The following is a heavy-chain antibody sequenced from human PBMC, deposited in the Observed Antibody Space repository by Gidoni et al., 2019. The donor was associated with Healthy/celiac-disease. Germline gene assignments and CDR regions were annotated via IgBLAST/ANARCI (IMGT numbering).Heavy chain of an antibody. CDR2: INAGNGNT. D-gene: IGHD2-8*01. V-gene: IGHV1-3*01. J-gene: IGHJ3*02. CDR1: GYTFPSYA. CDR3: ASPSGVYAILDIGGAFDI. Sequence: QVQLVQSGAEVKKPGASVKVSCKASGYTFPSYAMHWVRQAPGQRLEWSGWINAGNGNTKYSQKFQGRVTITRDTSASTAYMELSSLRSEDTAVYYCASPSGVYAILDIGGAFDIWGQGTMVTVSS.